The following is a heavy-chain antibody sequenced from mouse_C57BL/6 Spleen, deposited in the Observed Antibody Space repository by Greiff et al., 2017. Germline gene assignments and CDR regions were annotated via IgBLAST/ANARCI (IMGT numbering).Heavy chain of an antibody. V-gene: IGHV1-69*01. CDR1: GYTFTSYW. J-gene: IGHJ1*03. Sequence: VQLQQPGAELVMPGASVKLSCKASGYTFTSYWMHWVKQRPGQGLEWIGEIDPSDSYTNYNQKFKGKSTLTVDKSSSTAYMQLSSLTSEDSAVYYCARSRDRWLLLDVWGTGTTVTVSS. CDR2: IDPSDSYT. D-gene: IGHD2-3*01. CDR3: ARSRDRWLLLDV.